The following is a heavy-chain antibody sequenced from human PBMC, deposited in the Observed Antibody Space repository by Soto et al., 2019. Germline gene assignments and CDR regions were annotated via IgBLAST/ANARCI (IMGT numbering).Heavy chain of an antibody. CDR3: AKDSGYNYGYFRWFDP. CDR2: IYSTENT. V-gene: IGHV4-39*07. CDR1: GGSVSSNSYS. J-gene: IGHJ5*02. D-gene: IGHD5-18*01. Sequence: SETLSLTCTVSGGSVSSNSYSWGWIRQSPGKGLEWIGIIYSTENTYYNPALLSRVTISADTSKSQFSLRLSSVTAADTAVYYCAKDSGYNYGYFRWFDPWGQGTLVTVSS.